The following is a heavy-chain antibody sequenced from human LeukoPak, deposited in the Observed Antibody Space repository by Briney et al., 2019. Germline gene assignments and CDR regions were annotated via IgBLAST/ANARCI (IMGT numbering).Heavy chain of an antibody. J-gene: IGHJ5*02. CDR3: ARDLAYYGSGSYMGWFDP. Sequence: SETLSLTCTVSGGSISSSSYYWSWLRQPPGKGLEWIGYLSYNGSTNYNPSLKSRVTISVDTSKNQFSLKLSSVTAADTAVYYCARDLAYYGSGSYMGWFDPWGQGTLVTVSS. CDR2: LSYNGST. V-gene: IGHV4-61*01. D-gene: IGHD3-10*01. CDR1: GGSISSSSYY.